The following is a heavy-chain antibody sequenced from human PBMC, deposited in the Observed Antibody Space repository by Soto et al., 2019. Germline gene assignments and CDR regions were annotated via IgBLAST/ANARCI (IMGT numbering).Heavy chain of an antibody. CDR2: IYYSGST. CDR3: AAVEMATITFDY. V-gene: IGHV4-59*01. Sequence: QVQLQESGPGLVKPSETLSLTCTVSGGSISSYYWSWIRQPPGKGLEWIGYIYYSGSTNYNPSLKSRVTISVDPSKNQFSLKLSSVTAADTAVYYCAAVEMATITFDYWGQGPLVTVSS. D-gene: IGHD5-12*01. J-gene: IGHJ4*02. CDR1: GGSISSYY.